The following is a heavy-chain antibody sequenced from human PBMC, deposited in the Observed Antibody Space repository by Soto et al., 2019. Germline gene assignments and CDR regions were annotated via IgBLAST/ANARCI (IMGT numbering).Heavy chain of an antibody. CDR2: IMPVFPTP. J-gene: IGHJ6*02. Sequence: QVQLVQSGAEVKKPGSSVKVSCKASGGTVSTSAISWVRQAPGQGLEWVGGIMPVFPTPDYAQNFQGSVTITADESTTTAYLELTSLRADDTAVDYCARAKYRLQLGGNYYYSFDVWGQGTAITVSS. CDR3: ARAKYRLQLGGNYYYSFDV. V-gene: IGHV1-69*12. D-gene: IGHD1-1*01. CDR1: GGTVSTSA.